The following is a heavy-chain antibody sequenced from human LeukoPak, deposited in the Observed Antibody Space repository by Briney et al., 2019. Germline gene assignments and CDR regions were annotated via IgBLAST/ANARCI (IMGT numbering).Heavy chain of an antibody. CDR3: ARFLGIGSQRYYFDS. CDR1: GDTVSSNSAA. J-gene: IGHJ4*02. CDR2: TYYRSKWYH. Sequence: SQTLSLTCAISGDTVSSNSAAWSWIRQSPSRGLEWLGRTYYRSKWYHDYAVSVRSRLSVNPDTSKNQFSLHLNSVTPEDTAVYYCARFLGIGSQRYYFDSWGQGTLVTASS. D-gene: IGHD6-19*01. V-gene: IGHV6-1*01.